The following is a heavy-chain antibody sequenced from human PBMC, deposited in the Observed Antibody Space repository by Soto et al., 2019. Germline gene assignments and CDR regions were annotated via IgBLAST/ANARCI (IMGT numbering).Heavy chain of an antibody. Sequence: PGESLKISCKGSGYSFTSYWIGWVRQMPGKGREWMGIIYPCDSDTRYSPSFQGQITISADKSISTAYLQWSSLKATDTAMYYCCLGYCSSTSCHKRHYYYYGMDVWGQGTTVTVSS. CDR2: IYPCDSDT. D-gene: IGHD2-2*01. CDR3: CLGYCSSTSCHKRHYYYYGMDV. CDR1: GYSFTSYW. V-gene: IGHV5-51*01. J-gene: IGHJ6*02.